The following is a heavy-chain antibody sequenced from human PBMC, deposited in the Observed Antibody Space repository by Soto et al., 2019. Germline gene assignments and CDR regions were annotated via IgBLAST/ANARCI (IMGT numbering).Heavy chain of an antibody. Sequence: QVQLQESGAGLVKPSQTLSLTCTVSGGSISSGNYYWSWLRQHPGKGLEWIGYSYYSGPTYYNPSFKSGVTISVDTSKNQFSLKLSSVTAADTAVYYCARAYGDYYYNDYMDVWGKGTTVTVSS. D-gene: IGHD4-17*01. CDR2: SYYSGPT. J-gene: IGHJ6*03. V-gene: IGHV4-31*03. CDR3: ARAYGDYYYNDYMDV. CDR1: GGSISSGNYY.